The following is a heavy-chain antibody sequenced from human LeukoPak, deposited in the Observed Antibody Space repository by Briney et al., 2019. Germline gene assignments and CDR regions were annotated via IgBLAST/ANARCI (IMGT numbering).Heavy chain of an antibody. CDR1: GYTFTSYD. D-gene: IGHD3-3*01. Sequence: ASVKVSCKASGYTFTSYDINWVRQATGQGLEWMGWMNSNSGNTGYAQKFQGRVTMTRSTSISTAYMELSSLRSEDTAVYYCASMKRITIFGVVISRYYYYGMDVWGQGTTVTVSS. CDR2: MNSNSGNT. CDR3: ASMKRITIFGVVISRYYYYGMDV. J-gene: IGHJ6*02. V-gene: IGHV1-8*01.